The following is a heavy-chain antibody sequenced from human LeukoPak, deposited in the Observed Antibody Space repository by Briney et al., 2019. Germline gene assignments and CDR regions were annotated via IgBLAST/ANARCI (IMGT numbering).Heavy chain of an antibody. Sequence: GGSLRLSCAASGFTFSSYGMHWVRQALGKGLEWVAVIWYDGSNKYYADSVKGRFTISRDNSKNTLYLQMNSLRAEDTAVYYCARDPGYCSSTSCHLYYYYYMDVWGKGTTVTVSS. V-gene: IGHV3-33*01. CDR1: GFTFSSYG. CDR2: IWYDGSNK. J-gene: IGHJ6*03. CDR3: ARDPGYCSSTSCHLYYYYYMDV. D-gene: IGHD2-2*01.